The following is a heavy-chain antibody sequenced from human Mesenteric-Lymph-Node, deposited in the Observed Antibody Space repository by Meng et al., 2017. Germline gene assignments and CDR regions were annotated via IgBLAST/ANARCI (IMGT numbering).Heavy chain of an antibody. CDR2: IYTSGTT. CDR1: GGSISSGSYY. D-gene: IGHD4-17*01. J-gene: IGHJ4*02. CDR3: ARADWATTVLN. V-gene: IGHV4-61*02. Sequence: SCSVSGGSISSGSYYWSWVRQPAGKGLEWIGRIYTSGTTMYSPSLKSRLTISIDTSENQFSLKLTSVTAADTAIYYCARADWATTVLNWGQGTQVTVSS.